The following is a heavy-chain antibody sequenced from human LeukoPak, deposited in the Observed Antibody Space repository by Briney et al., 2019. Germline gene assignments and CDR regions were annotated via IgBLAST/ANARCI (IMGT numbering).Heavy chain of an antibody. CDR2: ITSSSSSI. J-gene: IGHJ4*02. CDR3: ANTKQFEY. Sequence: PGGSLILSCAASGFTFSSYNMNWVRQAPGKGLEWVSSITSSSSSIYYADSVKGRFTISRDNAKNSLYLQMNSLRAEDTAVYYCANTKQFEYWGQGTLVTVSS. D-gene: IGHD1-1*01. V-gene: IGHV3-21*01. CDR1: GFTFSSYN.